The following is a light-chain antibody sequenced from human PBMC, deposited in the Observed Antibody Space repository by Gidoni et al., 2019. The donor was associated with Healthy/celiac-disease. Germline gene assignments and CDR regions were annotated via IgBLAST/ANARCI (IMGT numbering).Light chain of an antibody. CDR2: LGS. CDR1: QSLLHSNGYNY. CDR3: MQALQTLLT. V-gene: IGKV2-28*01. J-gene: IGKJ4*01. Sequence: DIVITPSPLSLPVTPGEPASISCRSSQSLLHSNGYNYLDWYMQKPGQSQQLLIYLGSNRASGVPDRFSGSGSGTDFTLKISRVEAEDVGVYYCMQALQTLLTFGGGTKVEIK.